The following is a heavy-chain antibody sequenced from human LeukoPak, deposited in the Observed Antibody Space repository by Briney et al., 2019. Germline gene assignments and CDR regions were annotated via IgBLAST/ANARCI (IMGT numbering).Heavy chain of an antibody. D-gene: IGHD3-10*01. Sequence: GGSLRLSCEASGFTFSIYDMYWVRQAPGKGLEWVSGISVSGDSANYADSVKGRFTISRDNSRNTLYLQMNSLRAEDTAVYYCAKDSRGRGYYGAGSIWAPREATFNYFDYWGQGTLVTVSS. V-gene: IGHV3-23*01. J-gene: IGHJ4*02. CDR2: ISVSGDSA. CDR3: AKDSRGRGYYGAGSIWAPREATFNYFDY. CDR1: GFTFSIYD.